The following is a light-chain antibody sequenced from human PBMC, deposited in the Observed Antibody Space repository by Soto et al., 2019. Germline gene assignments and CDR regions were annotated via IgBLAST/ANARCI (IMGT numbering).Light chain of an antibody. CDR2: DVS. CDR3: SSYTSSSTVV. V-gene: IGLV2-14*01. Sequence: QSVLTQPASVSVSPGQSITISCTGTSSDVGGYNYVSWYQQHPGKAPKLMIYDVSNRPSGVSNRFSGSKSGNTASLTISGLQAEEEADYYCSSYTSSSTVVFGGGTKLTVL. J-gene: IGLJ2*01. CDR1: SSDVGGYNY.